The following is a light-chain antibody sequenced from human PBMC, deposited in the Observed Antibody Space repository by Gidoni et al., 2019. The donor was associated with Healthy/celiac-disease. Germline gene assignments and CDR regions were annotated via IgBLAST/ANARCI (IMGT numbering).Light chain of an antibody. J-gene: IGKJ2*01. CDR3: QQYNNWP. V-gene: IGKV3-15*01. CDR2: GAS. CDR1: QSVSSN. Sequence: EIVMTQSPATLSVSPGERATLSCRASQSVSSNLAWYQQKPGQAPMLLIYGASTRATGIPARFSGSGSGTEFTLTISSLQSEDFAVYYCQQYNNWPFGQGTKLEIK.